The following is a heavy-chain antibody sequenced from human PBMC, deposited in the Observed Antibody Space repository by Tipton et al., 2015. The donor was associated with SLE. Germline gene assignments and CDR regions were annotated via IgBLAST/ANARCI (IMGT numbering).Heavy chain of an antibody. V-gene: IGHV4-61*01. J-gene: IGHJ3*02. Sequence: TLSLTCTVSGGSVSSGSYYWSWIRQPPGKGLEWIGYIYYSGSTNYNPSLKSRVTISVDTSKNQFSLKLSSVTAADTAVYYCARGRFPAAGTAFDIWGQGTMVTVSS. CDR3: ARGRFPAAGTAFDI. D-gene: IGHD6-13*01. CDR2: IYYSGST. CDR1: GGSVSSGSYY.